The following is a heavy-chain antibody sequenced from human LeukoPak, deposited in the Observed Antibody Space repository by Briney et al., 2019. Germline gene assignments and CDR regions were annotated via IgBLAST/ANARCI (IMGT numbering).Heavy chain of an antibody. J-gene: IGHJ1*01. CDR1: GGSVSSGSYY. D-gene: IGHD2-2*01. V-gene: IGHV4-61*01. CDR2: IYYSGST. Sequence: SETLSLTCTVSGGSVSSGSYYWSWIRQPPGKGLEWIGYIYYSGSTNYNPSLKSRVTISVDTSKNQFSLKLSSVTAADTAVYYCARLSSSDIVVVPAAMRYFQHWGQGTLVTVSS. CDR3: ARLSSSDIVVVPAAMRYFQH.